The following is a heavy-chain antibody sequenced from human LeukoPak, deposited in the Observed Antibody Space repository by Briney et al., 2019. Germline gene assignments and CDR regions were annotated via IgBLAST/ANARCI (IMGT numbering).Heavy chain of an antibody. CDR2: IKQDGSAK. J-gene: IGHJ4*02. CDR1: GFTFSGYG. Sequence: GGSLRLSCAASGFTFSGYGMSWVRQAPGKGLEWVANIKQDGSAKYYVDSVKGRFTISRDNAKHSLYLQMNGLRAEDTAMYYCARAIWFGEPDYWGQGALVSVSS. CDR3: ARAIWFGEPDY. D-gene: IGHD3-10*01. V-gene: IGHV3-7*01.